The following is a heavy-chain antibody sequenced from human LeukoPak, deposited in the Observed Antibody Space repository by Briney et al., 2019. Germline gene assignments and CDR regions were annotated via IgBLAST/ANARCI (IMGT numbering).Heavy chain of an antibody. CDR1: GYTFTSYD. V-gene: IGHV1-8*01. Sequence: ASVKVSCKASGYTFTSYDINWVRQATGQGLEWMGWMNPNSGNTGYAQKFQGRITMTRNTSISTAYMELSSLRSEDTAVYYCARGLPYCSSTSCYFSYYYYYYMDVWGKGTTVIVSS. CDR3: ARGLPYCSSTSCYFSYYYYYYMDV. D-gene: IGHD2-2*01. J-gene: IGHJ6*03. CDR2: MNPNSGNT.